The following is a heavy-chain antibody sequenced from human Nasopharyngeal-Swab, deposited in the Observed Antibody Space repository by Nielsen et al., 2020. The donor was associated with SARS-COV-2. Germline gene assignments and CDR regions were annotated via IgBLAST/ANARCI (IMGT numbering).Heavy chain of an antibody. CDR3: ASGKGYYYGSGTFDY. Sequence: LKISCAASGFTFSDYYMSWIRQAPGKGLEWVSYISSSGSTIYYADSVKGRFTISRDNAKNSLYLQMNSLRAEDTAVYYCASGKGYYYGSGTFDYWGQGTLVTVSS. D-gene: IGHD3-10*01. CDR2: ISSSGSTI. J-gene: IGHJ4*02. V-gene: IGHV3-11*04. CDR1: GFTFSDYY.